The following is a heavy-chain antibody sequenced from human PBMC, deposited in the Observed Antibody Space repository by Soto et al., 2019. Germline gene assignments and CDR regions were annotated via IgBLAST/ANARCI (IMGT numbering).Heavy chain of an antibody. Sequence: QVQLVQSGAEVKKPGASVKVSCKASGYTFTGYYMHWVRQAPGQGLEWMGWINPNSGGRNYAQKFQGRVTMTRDTSISTAYMELSRLRSDDTAVYYCARYVAGSYNWFDPWGQGTLVTVSS. CDR2: INPNSGGR. D-gene: IGHD6-19*01. J-gene: IGHJ5*02. CDR3: ARYVAGSYNWFDP. CDR1: GYTFTGYY. V-gene: IGHV1-2*02.